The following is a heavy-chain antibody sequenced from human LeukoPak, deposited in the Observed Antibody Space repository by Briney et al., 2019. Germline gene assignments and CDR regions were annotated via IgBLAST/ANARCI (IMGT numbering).Heavy chain of an antibody. J-gene: IGHJ5*02. CDR2: ISAYNGNT. V-gene: IGHV1-18*01. CDR3: ARSALLQTVDNWFDP. CDR1: GYTFTSYG. D-gene: IGHD1-26*01. Sequence: ASVKVSCKASGYTFTSYGISWVRQAPGQGLEWMGWISAYNGNTNYAQKLQGRVTITADKSTSTAYMELSSLRSEDTAVYYCARSALLQTVDNWFDPWGQGTLVTVSS.